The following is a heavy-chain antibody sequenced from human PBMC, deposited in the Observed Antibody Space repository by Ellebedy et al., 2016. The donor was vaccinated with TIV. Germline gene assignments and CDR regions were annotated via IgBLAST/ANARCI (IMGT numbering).Heavy chain of an antibody. CDR2: ISSSSSTI. Sequence: GESPKISXAASGFTFSSYGMNWVRQAPGKGLEWVSYISSSSSTIYYADSVKGRFTISRDNAKNSLYLQMNSLRAEDTAVYYCARETIAVAGTVDYWGQGTLVTVSS. D-gene: IGHD6-19*01. J-gene: IGHJ4*02. CDR1: GFTFSSYG. V-gene: IGHV3-48*01. CDR3: ARETIAVAGTVDY.